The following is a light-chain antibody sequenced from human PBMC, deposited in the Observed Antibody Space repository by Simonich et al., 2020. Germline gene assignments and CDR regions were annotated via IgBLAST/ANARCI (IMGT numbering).Light chain of an antibody. CDR1: SSDVGGYNY. V-gene: IGLV2-11*01. J-gene: IGLJ2*01. Sequence: QSALTQPRSVSGSPGQSVTISCTGTSSDVGGYNYVSWYQQHPGKAPKLLIYDVSKRPSGVANRFSGSKSGNTASLTSSGLQAEDEADYYCSSYTSSSTLVFGGGTKLTVL. CDR3: SSYTSSSTLV. CDR2: DVS.